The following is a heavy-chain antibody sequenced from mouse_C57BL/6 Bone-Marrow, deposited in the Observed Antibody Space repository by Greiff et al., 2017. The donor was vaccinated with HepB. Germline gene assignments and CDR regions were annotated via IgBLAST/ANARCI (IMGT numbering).Heavy chain of an antibody. CDR1: GFTFSSYA. J-gene: IGHJ2*01. CDR3: ARDRRDYFDY. CDR2: ISDGGSYT. V-gene: IGHV5-4*01. Sequence: EVMLVESGGGLVKPGGSLKLSCAASGFTFSSYAMSWVRQTPEKRLEWVATISDGGSYTYYPDNVKGRVTISRDNAKNNLYLQMSHLKSEDTAMYYCARDRRDYFDYWGQGTTLTVSS.